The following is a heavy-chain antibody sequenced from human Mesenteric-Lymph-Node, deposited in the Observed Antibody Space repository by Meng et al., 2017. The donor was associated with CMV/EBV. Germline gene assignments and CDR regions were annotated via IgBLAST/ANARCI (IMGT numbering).Heavy chain of an antibody. CDR1: GGSFSSYA. J-gene: IGHJ4*02. D-gene: IGHD6-13*01. V-gene: IGHV1-69*06. CDR2: IIPSVGTP. CDR3: ASPYWRYSSSWYPFDY. Sequence: SGGSFSSYAISWVRQAPGQGLEWMGGIIPSVGTPDYAQKFQGRVTITADKSTSTAYMEMSSLRSEDTAVYYCASPYWRYSSSWYPFDYWGQGTLVTVSS.